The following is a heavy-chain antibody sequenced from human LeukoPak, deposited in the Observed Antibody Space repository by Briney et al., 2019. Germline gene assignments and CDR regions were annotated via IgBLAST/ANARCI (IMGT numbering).Heavy chain of an antibody. CDR3: ARGEEHQTSSDWWARYFDY. CDR2: ISVGGTRM. Sequence: HSGGSLRLSCAASGFSFSNYEMNWVRQAPGKGLEWVSYISVGGTRMYYADAVKGRFTISRDNAKNSVYLQMNSLRAEGTAVYYCARGEEHQTSSDWWARYFDYWGQGTLVTVSS. CDR1: GFSFSNYE. D-gene: IGHD6-19*01. V-gene: IGHV3-48*03. J-gene: IGHJ4*02.